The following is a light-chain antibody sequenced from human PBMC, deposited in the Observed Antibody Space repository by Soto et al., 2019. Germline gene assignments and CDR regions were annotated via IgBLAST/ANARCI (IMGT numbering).Light chain of an antibody. CDR1: QSISSSF. CDR3: QQYDNSPIT. CDR2: GAS. V-gene: IGKV3-20*01. Sequence: IVLTQSPGIFSLSPGEKASLSCGGSQSISSSFLAWYQQKPGQAPRLLIYGASSRATGIPDRFSGTGSETDFTLTISRLEPEDFAVYYCQQYDNSPITFGQGTRLEIK. J-gene: IGKJ5*01.